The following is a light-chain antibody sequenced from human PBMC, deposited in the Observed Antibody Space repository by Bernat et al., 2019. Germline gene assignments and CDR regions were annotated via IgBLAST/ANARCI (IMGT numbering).Light chain of an antibody. CDR1: SGSIAGNY. V-gene: IGLV6-57*04. CDR3: QSYGSSVWV. CDR2: EDN. J-gene: IGLJ3*02. Sequence: NFMLTQPHSVSESPGKTVTISCSRSSGSIAGNYVQWYQQRPGSAPTTVMYEDNQRPYGVPDRFSGSIDRSSNSASLTNSGLKTEDEADYYCQSYGSSVWVVGGGTKLTVL.